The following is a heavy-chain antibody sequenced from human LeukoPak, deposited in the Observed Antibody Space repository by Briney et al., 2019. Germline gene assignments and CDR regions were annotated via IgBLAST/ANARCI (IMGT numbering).Heavy chain of an antibody. CDR1: GYTFTGYY. J-gene: IGHJ5*02. D-gene: IGHD2-2*01. Sequence: EASVKVSCKASGYTFTGYYMHWVRQAPGQGLEWMGWINPNSGGTNYAQKFQGRVTMTRDTSTSTVYMELSSLRSEDTAVYYCARASVPAAPIDPWGQGTLVTVSS. CDR3: ARASVPAAPIDP. V-gene: IGHV1-2*02. CDR2: INPNSGGT.